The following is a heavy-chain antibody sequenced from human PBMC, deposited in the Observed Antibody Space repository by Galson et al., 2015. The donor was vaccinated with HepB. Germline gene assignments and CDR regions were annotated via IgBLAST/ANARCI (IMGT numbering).Heavy chain of an antibody. CDR2: ISYDGSNK. J-gene: IGHJ6*04. V-gene: IGHV3-30-3*01. D-gene: IGHD3-3*01. CDR1: GFTFSTYA. Sequence: SLRLSCAASGFTFSTYAMHWVRQAPGKGLEWVAVISYDGSNKYYADSVKGRFTISRDNSKNTLYLQMNSLRAEDTAVYYCARGGVLRFLEWLDVWGKGTTVTVSS. CDR3: ARGGVLRFLEWLDV.